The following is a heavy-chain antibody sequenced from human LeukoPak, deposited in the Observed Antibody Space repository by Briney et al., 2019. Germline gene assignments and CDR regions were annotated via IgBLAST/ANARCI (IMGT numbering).Heavy chain of an antibody. J-gene: IGHJ4*02. CDR2: INGGSGNT. V-gene: IGHV1-3*01. Sequence: ASVKVSCKASGYTFIDYTMHWLRQAPGQRLDWMGWINGGSGNTKYSPEFQGRVTITRDTSASTGYMELSSLRSEDTAVYYCANPRYDSSGHYYVDWGQGTLVTVSS. D-gene: IGHD3-22*01. CDR3: ANPRYDSSGHYYVD. CDR1: GYTFIDYT.